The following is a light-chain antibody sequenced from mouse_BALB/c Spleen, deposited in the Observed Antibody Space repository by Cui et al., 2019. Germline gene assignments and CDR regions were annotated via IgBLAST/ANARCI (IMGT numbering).Light chain of an antibody. J-gene: IGKJ1*01. V-gene: IGKV11-125*01. CDR3: QQGQSYPRT. CDR1: QNINVW. CDR2: KAS. Sequence: QMNQSPSSLSASLGDTITITCHASQNINVWLSWYQQKPGNIPKLLIYKASNLYTGVPSRFSGSGSRTGFTLTISSLQPEDIATYYCQQGQSYPRTFGGGTKLEIK.